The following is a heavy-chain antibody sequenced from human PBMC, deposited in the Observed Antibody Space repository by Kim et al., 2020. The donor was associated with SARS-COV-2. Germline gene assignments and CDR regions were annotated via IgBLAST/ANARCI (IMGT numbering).Heavy chain of an antibody. CDR3: ARDEVIGSYKFNYYYGMDV. J-gene: IGHJ6*02. V-gene: IGHV3-21*01. Sequence: GGSLRLSCAASGFTFSSYSMNWVRQAPGKGLEWVSSISSSSSYIYYADSVKGRFTISRDNAKNSLYLQMNSLRAEDTAVYYCARDEVIGSYKFNYYYGMDVWGQGTTVTVSS. CDR2: ISSSSSYI. CDR1: GFTFSSYS. D-gene: IGHD1-26*01.